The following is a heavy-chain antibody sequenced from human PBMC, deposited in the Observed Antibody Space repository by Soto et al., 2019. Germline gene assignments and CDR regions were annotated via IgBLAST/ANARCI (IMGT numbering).Heavy chain of an antibody. D-gene: IGHD6-13*01. CDR1: GFTFSSYG. J-gene: IGHJ6*02. CDR2: IWYDGSNK. Sequence: QSGGSLRLSCAASGFTFSSYGMHWVRQAPGKGLEWVAVIWYDGSNKYYADSVKGRFTISRDNSKNTLYLQMNSLRAEDTAVYYCARAPGGSWYLDYYYGMDVWGQGTTVTVSS. V-gene: IGHV3-33*01. CDR3: ARAPGGSWYLDYYYGMDV.